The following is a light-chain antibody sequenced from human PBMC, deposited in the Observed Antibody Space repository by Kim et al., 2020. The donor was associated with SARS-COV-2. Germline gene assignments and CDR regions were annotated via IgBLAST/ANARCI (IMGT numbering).Light chain of an antibody. J-gene: IGKJ2*01. CDR3: HQYGYSPYT. Sequence: LSPGERASLSCRASQSINTNYLAWHQQKPGQAPRLLIYGTSSRATGIPDRFSGSGSGTDFTLSISRLEPEDFAVYYCHQYGYSPYTFGQGTKLEIK. CDR2: GTS. CDR1: QSINTNY. V-gene: IGKV3-20*01.